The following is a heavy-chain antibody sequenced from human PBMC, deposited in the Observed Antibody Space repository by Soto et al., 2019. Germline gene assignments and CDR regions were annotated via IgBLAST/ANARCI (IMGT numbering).Heavy chain of an antibody. CDR3: AREPNYFDY. J-gene: IGHJ4*02. Sequence: GASVKVSCKASGGTFSSYAIHWVRQAPGQGLEWMGWISAYNGNTKYAQKLQGRVTMTTDTSTSTAYMELRSLRSDDTAVYYCAREPNYFDYWGQGTLVTVSS. V-gene: IGHV1-18*01. CDR1: GGTFSSYA. CDR2: ISAYNGNT.